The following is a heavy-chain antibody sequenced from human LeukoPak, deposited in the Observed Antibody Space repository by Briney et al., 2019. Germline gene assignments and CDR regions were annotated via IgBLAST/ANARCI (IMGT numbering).Heavy chain of an antibody. CDR2: IYGDNAA. D-gene: IGHD6-13*01. J-gene: IGHJ4*01. CDR1: GINVTTNY. CDR3: VSSTGQQFIPYDY. V-gene: IGHV3-66*02. Sequence: PGGSLRLSCAASGINVTTNYMTWIRQAPGKGLEWVPLIYGDNAAYYAESVRGRFIISRDNLKNTLFLQMNSLRPEDTALYYCVSSTGQQFIPYDYWGHGTHVTVSS.